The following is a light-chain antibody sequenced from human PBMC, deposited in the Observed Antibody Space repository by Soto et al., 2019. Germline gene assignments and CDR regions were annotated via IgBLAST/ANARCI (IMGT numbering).Light chain of an antibody. CDR2: DNY. J-gene: IGLJ1*01. V-gene: IGLV1-51*01. Sequence: QSLLTQPPSVSAAPGQEVTISCSGSRSNIGNNFVSWYQQFPGTAPKLLIYDNYKRTSGITDRISGSKSGTSATLGITGLQAGDAADYYCGTWDSSLNGYVFGPGTKVTVL. CDR3: GTWDSSLNGYV. CDR1: RSNIGNNF.